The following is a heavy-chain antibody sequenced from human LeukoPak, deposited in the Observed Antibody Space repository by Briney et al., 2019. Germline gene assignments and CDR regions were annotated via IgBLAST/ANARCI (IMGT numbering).Heavy chain of an antibody. CDR3: AKDLTYYYDSTGYYFDY. CDR2: ISGSGGTT. Sequence: GTLSLTCAVSGGSISSSNWWSWVRQAPGKGLELVSGISGSGGTTYYADSVKGRFTISRDNSKNTLYLQLNSLRAEDTAIYYCAKDLTYYYDSTGYYFDYWGQGTLVTVSS. CDR1: GGSISSSN. V-gene: IGHV3-23*01. D-gene: IGHD3-22*01. J-gene: IGHJ4*02.